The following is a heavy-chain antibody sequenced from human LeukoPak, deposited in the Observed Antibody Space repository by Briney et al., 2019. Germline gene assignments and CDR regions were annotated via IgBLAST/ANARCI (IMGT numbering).Heavy chain of an antibody. Sequence: GGSLRLSCAASGFTFSSYWMSWVRQAPGKGLEWVANMNQDGSEKYYVDSVKGRFTISRDNAKNSLYLQRNNLRAEDTAVYYCARGGELLRPADYWGQGTLVTVSS. D-gene: IGHD1-26*01. CDR3: ARGGELLRPADY. CDR2: MNQDGSEK. J-gene: IGHJ4*02. V-gene: IGHV3-7*01. CDR1: GFTFSSYW.